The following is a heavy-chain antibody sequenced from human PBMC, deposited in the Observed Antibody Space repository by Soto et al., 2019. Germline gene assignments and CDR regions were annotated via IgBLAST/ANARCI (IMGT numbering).Heavy chain of an antibody. Sequence: QLQLQESGPGLVKPSETLSLSCSVSGDSIRNRNYYWAWISQPPGKGLEWIVSRYDDASTFYNPSLKRRVTISIDTSKKQLSLKVTSVTAADTAVYYCARGIYLGPSGYYLDIWGHVTLVTVSS. CDR3: ARGIYLGPSGYYLDI. D-gene: IGHD3-22*01. J-gene: IGHJ4*01. V-gene: IGHV4-39*01. CDR1: GDSIRNRNYY. CDR2: RYDDAST.